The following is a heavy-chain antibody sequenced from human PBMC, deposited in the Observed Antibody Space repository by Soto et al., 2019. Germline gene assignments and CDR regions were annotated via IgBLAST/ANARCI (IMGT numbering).Heavy chain of an antibody. J-gene: IGHJ3*02. V-gene: IGHV4-39*01. CDR2: MYYSGTT. D-gene: IGHD6-13*01. Sequence: SDTLSLTSPTFNLSIPSATSYWDWICQSPGKGLEWIGSMYYSGTTYYNPSLKSRATISVDMSKNQFSLKLSSVTAADTAVYFCTIVRPTSNWYSFDIWGQGTLVT. CDR1: NLSIPSATSY. CDR3: TIVRPTSNWYSFDI.